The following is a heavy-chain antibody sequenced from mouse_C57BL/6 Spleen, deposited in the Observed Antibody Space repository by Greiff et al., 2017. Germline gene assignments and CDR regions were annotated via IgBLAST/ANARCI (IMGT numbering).Heavy chain of an antibody. V-gene: IGHV3-6*01. CDR1: GYSITSGYY. Sequence: EVKLVESGPGLVKPSQSLSLTCSVTGYSITSGYYWNWIRQFPGNKLEWMGYIRYDGSNNYNPSLKNRIAITRDPSKNQFYRELNSVTTEDTATYYWASPAYYSDYAWFAYWGQGTRVTVSA. D-gene: IGHD2-5*01. J-gene: IGHJ3*01. CDR2: IRYDGSN. CDR3: ASPAYYSDYAWFAY.